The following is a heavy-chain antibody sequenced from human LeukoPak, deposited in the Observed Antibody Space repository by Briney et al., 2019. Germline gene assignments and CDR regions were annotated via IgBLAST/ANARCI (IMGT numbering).Heavy chain of an antibody. CDR1: GFTFSSYW. Sequence: PGGSLRLSCAASGFTFSSYWMSWVRQAPGKGLEWVANIKQDGSEKYYVDSVKGRFTISRDNAKNSLYLQMNILRAEDTAVYYCARDPNCSSTSCYLWDYFDYWGQGTLVTVSS. J-gene: IGHJ4*02. V-gene: IGHV3-7*01. D-gene: IGHD2-2*01. CDR3: ARDPNCSSTSCYLWDYFDY. CDR2: IKQDGSEK.